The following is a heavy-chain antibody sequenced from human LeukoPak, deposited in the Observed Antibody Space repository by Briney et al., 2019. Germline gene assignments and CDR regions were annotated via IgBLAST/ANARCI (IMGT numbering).Heavy chain of an antibody. CDR1: GGSISSGSYY. CDR3: ARERYMITFGGVIENWFDP. D-gene: IGHD3-16*02. Sequence: SXTLSLTCTVSGGSISSGSYYWSWIRQPAGKGLEWIGRIHTSGSTNYNPSLKSRVTISVDTSKNQFSLKLSSVTAADTAVYYCARERYMITFGGVIENWFDPWGQGTLVTVSS. V-gene: IGHV4-61*02. J-gene: IGHJ5*02. CDR2: IHTSGST.